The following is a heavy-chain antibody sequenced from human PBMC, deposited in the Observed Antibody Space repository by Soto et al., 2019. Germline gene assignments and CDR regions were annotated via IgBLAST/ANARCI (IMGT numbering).Heavy chain of an antibody. CDR1: GFTFSDYD. J-gene: IGHJ3*02. Sequence: GGSLRLSCAASGFTFSDYDMTWVRQAPGKGLEWVSDINANGAKTYYADSVKGRLTISRDNSKNTVYLQMDSLRADDTAVYYCARILGSSGYSLTLGFDIWGQVTMVTVSS. V-gene: IGHV3-23*01. CDR3: ARILGSSGYSLTLGFDI. CDR2: INANGAKT. D-gene: IGHD3-22*01.